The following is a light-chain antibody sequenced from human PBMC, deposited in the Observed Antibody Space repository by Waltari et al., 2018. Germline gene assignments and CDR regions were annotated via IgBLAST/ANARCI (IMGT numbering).Light chain of an antibody. CDR2: RSS. Sequence: DIQMTQSPSTLSASVGERVAITCRASQNIMTNVAWYQQKPGEAPKPLIFRSSSLVDGVPSRFIGSGSGTEFSLPISSLQPDDFATYYCQQFNTYFETFGQGTKVEVK. J-gene: IGKJ1*01. CDR3: QQFNTYFET. CDR1: QNIMTN. V-gene: IGKV1-5*03.